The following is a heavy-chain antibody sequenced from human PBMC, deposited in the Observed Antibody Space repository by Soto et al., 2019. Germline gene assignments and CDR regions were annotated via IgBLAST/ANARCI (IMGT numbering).Heavy chain of an antibody. J-gene: IGHJ3*01. Sequence: SETLSLTCTVSGGSISSGDYYWSWIRQPPGKGLEWIGYIYYSGSTYYNPSLKSRVTISVDTSKNQFSLKLSSVTAADTAVYYCARGSYYFDASGYPTGPHFALDLWGQGTMVTVSS. CDR1: GGSISSGDYY. D-gene: IGHD3-22*01. V-gene: IGHV4-30-4*01. CDR2: IYYSGST. CDR3: ARGSYYFDASGYPTGPHFALDL.